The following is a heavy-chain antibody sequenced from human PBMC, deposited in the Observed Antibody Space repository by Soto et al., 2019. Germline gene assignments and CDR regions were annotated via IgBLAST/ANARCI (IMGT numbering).Heavy chain of an antibody. J-gene: IGHJ4*02. CDR2: IKSKSAGRTT. CDR3: ARGHRSSGKLFDS. V-gene: IGHV3-15*01. Sequence: EVQLVESGGGLVKPGGSVRLSCAASGFTFSNAWMSWVRQAPGKGLEWVGRIKSKSAGRTTEYDAPVKDRFTISRDDSKNKLYLQMNSLKIEDTAVYYCARGHRSSGKLFDSWDQGTLVTVSS. CDR1: GFTFSNAW. D-gene: IGHD3-22*01.